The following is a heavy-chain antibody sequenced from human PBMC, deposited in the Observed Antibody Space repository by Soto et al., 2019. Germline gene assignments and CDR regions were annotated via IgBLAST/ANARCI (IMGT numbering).Heavy chain of an antibody. D-gene: IGHD3-22*01. J-gene: IGHJ4*02. Sequence: QLQLQESGPGLVKSSDTLSLTCTVSGGSVTSTHFFWSWIRQTPGEGLEWIASLRYSGSTSHNPSLKSRVTISVDTSKNQFSLHRTSVAAADTAGSFCAASDGYWADSCGQGTPVTVSP. V-gene: IGHV4-61*01. CDR1: GGSVTSTHFF. CDR2: LRYSGST. CDR3: AASDGYWADS.